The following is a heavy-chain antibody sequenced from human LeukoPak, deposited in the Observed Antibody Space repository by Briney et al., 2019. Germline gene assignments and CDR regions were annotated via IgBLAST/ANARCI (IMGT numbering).Heavy chain of an antibody. CDR1: GGSISSYY. CDR3: ARELMSRGTFDI. V-gene: IGHV4-59*01. D-gene: IGHD3-10*01. Sequence: SETLSLTCTVSGGSISSYYWSWLRQPPGKGLEWIGYIYYSGSTNYNPSLKSRVTISVDTSKNQFSLKLGSVTAADTAVYYCARELMSRGTFDIWGQGTMVTVSS. CDR2: IYYSGST. J-gene: IGHJ3*02.